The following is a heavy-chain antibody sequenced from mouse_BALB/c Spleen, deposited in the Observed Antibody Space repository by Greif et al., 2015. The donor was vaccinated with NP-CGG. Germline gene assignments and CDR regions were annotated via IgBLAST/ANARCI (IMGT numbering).Heavy chain of an antibody. CDR2: INPSNGGT. CDR1: GYTFTSYY. Sequence: VQLQQSGAELVKPGASVKLSCKASGYTFTSYYMYWVKQRPGQGLEWIGEINPSNGGTNFNEKFKSKATLTVDKSSSTAYMQLSSLTSEDSAVYYCTRWGDGRFAYWGQGTLVTVSA. J-gene: IGHJ3*01. V-gene: IGHV1S81*02. CDR3: TRWGDGRFAY.